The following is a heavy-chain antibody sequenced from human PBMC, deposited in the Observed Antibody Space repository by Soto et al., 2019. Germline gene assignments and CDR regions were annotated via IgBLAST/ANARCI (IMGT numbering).Heavy chain of an antibody. Sequence: QVQLVESGGGVVQPGNSLRLSCAASGFTFSSYDMHWVRQAPRKGLEWVAVIWYDGSNKYYADSVKGRFTISRDNSKNTLYLQMNSLRAEDTAVYYCARDQQWLVRFYFDFWGQGTLVTVSS. V-gene: IGHV3-33*01. CDR1: GFTFSSYD. CDR2: IWYDGSNK. CDR3: ARDQQWLVRFYFDF. J-gene: IGHJ4*02. D-gene: IGHD6-19*01.